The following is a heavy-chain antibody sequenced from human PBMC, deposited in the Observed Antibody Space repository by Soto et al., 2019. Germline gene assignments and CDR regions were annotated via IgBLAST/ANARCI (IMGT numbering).Heavy chain of an antibody. CDR1: GGSISSSSYY. D-gene: IGHD6-13*01. J-gene: IGHJ4*02. CDR3: ATSYGNAWYTY. Sequence: SETLSLTCTVSGGSISSSSYYWGWIRQPPGKGLEWIGSIYYSGSTHYNPSLKSRLTISVDTSKNQFSLKLSSVTVADTAMYYCATSYGNAWYTYWGQGTQVTVSS. CDR2: IYYSGST. V-gene: IGHV4-39*01.